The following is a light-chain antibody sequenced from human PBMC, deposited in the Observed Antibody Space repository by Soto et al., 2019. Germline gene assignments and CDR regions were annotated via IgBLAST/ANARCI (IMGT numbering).Light chain of an antibody. CDR2: EAV. CDR1: SRDVGSYNL. J-gene: IGLJ2*01. CDR3: CSYTGSSSPLV. V-gene: IGLV2-23*01. Sequence: QSALTQPASVSGSPGQSITISCTGTSRDVGSYNLVSWYQQHPGKAPKLIIYEAVERPSGISNRFSGFKSGNTASLTISGLQADDAAYYYCCSYTGSSSPLVLGGGTQLTVL.